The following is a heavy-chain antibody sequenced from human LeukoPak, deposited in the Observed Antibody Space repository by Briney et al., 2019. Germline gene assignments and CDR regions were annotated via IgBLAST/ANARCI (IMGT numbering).Heavy chain of an antibody. CDR1: GFTFSSYG. CDR3: AKYLTMLDYGGNSGGFDY. V-gene: IGHV3-30*02. D-gene: IGHD4-23*01. J-gene: IGHJ4*02. Sequence: HPGGSLRLSCAASGFTFSSYGMHWVRQAPGKGLEWVAFIRYDGSNKYYADSVKGRFTISRDNSKNTLYLQMNSLRAEDTAIYYCAKYLTMLDYGGNSGGFDYWGQGTLVTVSS. CDR2: IRYDGSNK.